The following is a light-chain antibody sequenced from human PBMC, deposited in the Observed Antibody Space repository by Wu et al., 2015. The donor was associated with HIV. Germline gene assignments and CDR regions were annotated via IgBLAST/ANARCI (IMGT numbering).Light chain of an antibody. Sequence: IVLTQSPATLSLSPGERAILSCTASQSVSSVYLAWYQQKPGQAPRLLVYGTSRRATGIPDRFSGSGSGTDFTLTISRLESEDFAVYYCQQYAKSPITFGQGTRLEIK. J-gene: IGKJ5*01. CDR3: QQYAKSPIT. CDR2: GTS. V-gene: IGKV3-20*01. CDR1: QSVSSVY.